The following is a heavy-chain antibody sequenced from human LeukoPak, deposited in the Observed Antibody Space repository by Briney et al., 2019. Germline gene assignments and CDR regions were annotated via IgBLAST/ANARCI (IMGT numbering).Heavy chain of an antibody. D-gene: IGHD2-2*01. J-gene: IGHJ4*02. Sequence: GGSLRLSCAASGFTFNNYWMSWVRQAPGKGLEWVSYISSTSSTIYYADSVKGRFTISRDNAKNSLYLQMNSLRAEDTAVYYCARRYCSSTSCYQDYWGQGTLVTVSS. CDR1: GFTFNNYW. V-gene: IGHV3-48*01. CDR3: ARRYCSSTSCYQDY. CDR2: ISSTSSTI.